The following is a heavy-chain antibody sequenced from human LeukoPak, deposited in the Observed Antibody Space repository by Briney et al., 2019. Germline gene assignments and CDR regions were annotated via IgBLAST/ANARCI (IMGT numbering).Heavy chain of an antibody. CDR2: ISYSGTT. D-gene: IGHD5-18*01. J-gene: IGHJ5*02. Sequence: SETLSLTCTVSSASISSSPHFWGWIRQSPGKGLEWIGSISYSGTTYYNPSLKSRVTISVDTSKNHFSLKLSSVTAADTAVYYCARGHPGRTAMIRGWFDPWGQGTLVTVSS. V-gene: IGHV4-39*02. CDR1: SASISSSPHF. CDR3: ARGHPGRTAMIRGWFDP.